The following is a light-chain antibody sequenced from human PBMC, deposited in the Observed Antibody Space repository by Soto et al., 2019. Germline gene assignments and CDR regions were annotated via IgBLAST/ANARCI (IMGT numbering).Light chain of an antibody. CDR2: EVS. V-gene: IGLV2-14*01. Sequence: QSALTQPASVSGSPGQSITISCSGGTNDIGTYNYVSWYQHHPGKVPKVMIYEVSNRPSGVSNRFSGSKSGNTASLTISGLQSEDEADYYCSSYTSSATLVFGGGTKLTVL. J-gene: IGLJ3*02. CDR1: TNDIGTYNY. CDR3: SSYTSSATLV.